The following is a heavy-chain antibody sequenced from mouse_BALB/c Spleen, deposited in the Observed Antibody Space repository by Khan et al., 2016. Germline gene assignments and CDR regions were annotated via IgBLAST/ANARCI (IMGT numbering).Heavy chain of an antibody. CDR3: VTTVVDYFDY. D-gene: IGHD1-1*01. V-gene: IGHV1-7*01. Sequence: QVQLKESGAELAKPGASVKMSCKASGYTFTSYWMHWVKQRPGQGLEWIGYINPSTGYTEYNQKFKDKATLTADKSSSTAYMQLSSLTSEDSAAYYCVTTVVDYFDYWGQGTTLTVSS. J-gene: IGHJ2*01. CDR1: GYTFTSYW. CDR2: INPSTGYT.